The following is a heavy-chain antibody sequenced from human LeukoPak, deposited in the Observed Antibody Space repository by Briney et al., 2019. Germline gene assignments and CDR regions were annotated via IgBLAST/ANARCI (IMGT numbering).Heavy chain of an antibody. CDR1: GGSISGYY. D-gene: IGHD2-15*01. CDR2: IYYSGST. J-gene: IGHJ6*02. V-gene: IGHV4-59*08. CDR3: ARMGNVYCSGGSCYSDYYYGMDV. Sequence: PSETLSLTCTVSGGSISGYYWSWIRQPPGKGLEWIGYIYYSGSTNYNPSLKSRVTISVDTSKNQFSLKLSSVTAADTAVYYCARMGNVYCSGGSCYSDYYYGMDVWGQGTTVTVSS.